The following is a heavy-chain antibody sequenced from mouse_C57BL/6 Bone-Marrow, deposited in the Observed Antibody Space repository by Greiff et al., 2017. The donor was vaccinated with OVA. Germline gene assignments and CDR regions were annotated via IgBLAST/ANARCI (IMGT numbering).Heavy chain of an antibody. CDR3: ARTDGSCPYAMDY. V-gene: IGHV1-5*01. Sequence: EVKLVESGTVLVRPGASVKMSCKTSGYTITSYWMHWVKQRPGQGLEWIGAIYPGNSDTSYNQKFKGKAKLTAVTSSRTAYMELSSLTNEDSAVYYCARTDGSCPYAMDYWGQGTSVTVSS. CDR1: GYTITSYW. D-gene: IGHD1-1*01. J-gene: IGHJ4*01. CDR2: IYPGNSDT.